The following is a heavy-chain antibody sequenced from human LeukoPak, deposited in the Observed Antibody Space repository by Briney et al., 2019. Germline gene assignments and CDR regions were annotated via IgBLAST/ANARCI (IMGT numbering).Heavy chain of an antibody. CDR2: ISSSSSYI. J-gene: IGHJ4*02. CDR3: ARAPYSSSWYGSEFDY. CDR1: GFTFSSYS. Sequence: GGTLRLSCAASGFTFSSYSMNWVRQAPGKGPEWVSSISSSSSYIYYADSVKGRFTISRDNAKNSLYLQMNSLRAEDTAVYYCARAPYSSSWYGSEFDYWGQGTLVTVSS. D-gene: IGHD6-13*01. V-gene: IGHV3-21*01.